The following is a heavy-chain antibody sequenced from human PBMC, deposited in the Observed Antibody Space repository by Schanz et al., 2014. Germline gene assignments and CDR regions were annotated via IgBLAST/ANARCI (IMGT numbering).Heavy chain of an antibody. Sequence: QVQLVQSGAEVKKPGASVKVSCKASGYTFISYFIHWVRQAPGQGLEWMGIINPTGGSTSYAQRFQGRVTVTRDTSTSTVYMELSSLRCEDTAVYYFSPAAYGGYTSTPLRYWGQGTLVTVSS. CDR1: GYTFISYF. V-gene: IGHV1-46*01. D-gene: IGHD5-12*01. CDR3: SPAAYGGYTSTPLRY. J-gene: IGHJ4*02. CDR2: INPTGGST.